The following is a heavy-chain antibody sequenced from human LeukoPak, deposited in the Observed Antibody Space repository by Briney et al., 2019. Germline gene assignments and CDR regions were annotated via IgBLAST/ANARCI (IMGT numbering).Heavy chain of an antibody. V-gene: IGHV3-7*01. CDR3: ARGLPNYYGMDV. CDR1: RVSFSSHW. Sequence: PGGSLRLSCAASRVSFSSHWMSWVRQAPGKGLEWVANIKQDGSEKYYVDSVKGRFTISRDNAKNTVYLQMNSLRTEDTAVYYCARGLPNYYGMDVWGQGTTVTVSS. J-gene: IGHJ6*02. CDR2: IKQDGSEK.